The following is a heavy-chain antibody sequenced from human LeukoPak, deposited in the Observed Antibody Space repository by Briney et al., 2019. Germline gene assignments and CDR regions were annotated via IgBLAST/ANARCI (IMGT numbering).Heavy chain of an antibody. J-gene: IGHJ3*02. CDR3: ARGSRVLDYYDSSGYSPPLYDAFDI. D-gene: IGHD3-22*01. V-gene: IGHV1-46*01. CDR2: INPSDGGT. CDR1: GYTFTNNY. Sequence: ASVKVSCKASGYTFTNNYMHWVRQAPGQGLEWMGIINPSDGGTNYAQKFQGRVTLTRDMSTSTVYMELSSLRSEDTAVYYCARGSRVLDYYDSSGYSPPLYDAFDIWGQGTMVTVSS.